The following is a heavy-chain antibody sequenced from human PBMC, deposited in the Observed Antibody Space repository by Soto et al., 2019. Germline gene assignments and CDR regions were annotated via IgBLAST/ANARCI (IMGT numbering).Heavy chain of an antibody. J-gene: IGHJ4*02. CDR1: GFTFSSYS. V-gene: IGHV3-21*01. D-gene: IGHD5-12*01. CDR2: ISSSSSYI. Sequence: GGSLRLSCAASGFTFSSYSMNWVRQAPGKGLEWVSSISSSSSYIYYADSVKGRFTISRDNAKNSLYLQMNSLRAEDTAVYYCAKSKAARIVATPRPFDYWGQGTMVTVYS. CDR3: AKSKAARIVATPRPFDY.